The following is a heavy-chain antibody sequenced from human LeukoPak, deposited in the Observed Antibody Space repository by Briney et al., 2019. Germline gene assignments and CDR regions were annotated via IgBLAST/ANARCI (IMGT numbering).Heavy chain of an antibody. D-gene: IGHD3-22*01. CDR1: GGSISSGGYY. V-gene: IGHV4-31*03. J-gene: IGHJ2*01. CDR3: AKTLFDSSGWGYFDL. CDR2: IYYSGST. Sequence: PSETLSLTCTVSGGSISSGGYYWNWLRQHPGTGLEWIGYIYYSGSTYYNPSLKSRVTISVDTSRNQFSLKLSSVTAADTAVYYCAKTLFDSSGWGYFDLWGRGTLVTVSS.